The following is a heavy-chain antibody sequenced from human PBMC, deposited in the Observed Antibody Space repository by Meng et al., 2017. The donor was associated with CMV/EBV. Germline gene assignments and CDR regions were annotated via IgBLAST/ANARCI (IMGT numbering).Heavy chain of an antibody. CDR1: GGSISSYY. CDR2: IYYSGST. V-gene: IGHV4-59*01. J-gene: IGHJ4*02. CDR3: ARGGYSSSWYSNYFDY. Sequence: GSLRLSCTVSGGSISSYYWSWIRQPPGKGLEWIGYIYYSGSTNYNPSLKSRVTISVDTSKNQLSLKLSSVTAADTAVYYCARGGYSSSWYSNYFDYWGQGTLVTVSS. D-gene: IGHD6-13*01.